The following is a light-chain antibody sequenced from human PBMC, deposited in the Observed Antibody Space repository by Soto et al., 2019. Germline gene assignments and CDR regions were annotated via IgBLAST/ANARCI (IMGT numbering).Light chain of an antibody. CDR1: QSVLYSSNNKNY. V-gene: IGKV4-1*01. CDR3: QQYYSTPWT. Sequence: DIVMTQSPDSLAVSLGEGATIYCKSSQSVLYSSNNKNYLAWYQQKPGQPPKRLIYRASTRESGVPDRFSGSGSGTDFTLTISSRQAEDVAVYYCQQYYSTPWTFGQGTKVEI. CDR2: RAS. J-gene: IGKJ1*01.